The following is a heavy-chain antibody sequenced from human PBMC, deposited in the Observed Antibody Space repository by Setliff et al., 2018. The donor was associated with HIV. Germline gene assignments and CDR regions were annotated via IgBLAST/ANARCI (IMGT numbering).Heavy chain of an antibody. CDR1: GYTFTSYG. CDR2: ISAYNGNT. D-gene: IGHD6-13*01. J-gene: IGHJ6*03. V-gene: IGHV1-18*01. Sequence: VASVKVSCKASGYTFTSYGISWVRQAPGQGLEWMGWISAYNGNTNYTQKLQGRVTVTTDTSTSTAYMELRSLRSDDTAVYYCAREWGGYSSSKAGYYYYMDVWGKGTTVTVSS. CDR3: AREWGGYSSSKAGYYYYMDV.